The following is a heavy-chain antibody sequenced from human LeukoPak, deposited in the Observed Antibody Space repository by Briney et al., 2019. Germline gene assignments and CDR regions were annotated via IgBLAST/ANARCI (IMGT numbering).Heavy chain of an antibody. CDR1: GYSISSGYY. Sequence: PSETLSLTCTVSGYSISSGYYWGWIRPPPGKGLEWIGSIYHSGSTYYNPSLKSQVTISLDMSKNQFSLRLTSVTAADTAFYFCARDLAGATSVDSWGQGTLVTVSS. D-gene: IGHD1-26*01. V-gene: IGHV4-38-2*02. CDR3: ARDLAGATSVDS. CDR2: IYHSGST. J-gene: IGHJ4*02.